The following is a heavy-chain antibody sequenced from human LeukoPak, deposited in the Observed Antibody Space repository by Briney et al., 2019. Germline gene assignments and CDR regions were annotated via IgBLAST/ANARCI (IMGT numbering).Heavy chain of an antibody. V-gene: IGHV4-34*01. CDR2: INHSGST. D-gene: IGHD2-15*01. Sequence: PSETLSLTCAVYGGSFSGYYWSWIRQPPGKGLEWIGEINHSGSTNYNPSLKSRVTISVDTSKNQFSLKLSSVTAADTAVYYCARQRLGYCSGGSCYAPYGMDVWGQGTTVTVSS. J-gene: IGHJ6*02. CDR3: ARQRLGYCSGGSCYAPYGMDV. CDR1: GGSFSGYY.